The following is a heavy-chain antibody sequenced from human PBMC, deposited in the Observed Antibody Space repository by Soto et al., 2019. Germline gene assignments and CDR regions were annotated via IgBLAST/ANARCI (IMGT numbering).Heavy chain of an antibody. J-gene: IGHJ4*02. CDR1: GGSFSGYS. D-gene: IGHD1-26*01. CDR3: ARGLFSETHYSGGWYFFDY. V-gene: IGHV4-34*01. Sequence: QVQLQQWGAGLLKPSETLSLTCAVYGGSFSGYSWTWIRQSPGKGLEWIGQINDGGSANYNPSLKGRVTISVGTSNNEFFRELSSVTAAETAVYYCARGLFSETHYSGGWYFFDYWGQGTLVTVSS. CDR2: INDGGSA.